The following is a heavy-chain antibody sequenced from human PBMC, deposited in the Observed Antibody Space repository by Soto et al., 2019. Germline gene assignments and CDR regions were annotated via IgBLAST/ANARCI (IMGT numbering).Heavy chain of an antibody. J-gene: IGHJ4*02. Sequence: SETLSLTCTVSGGSISSGDYYWSWIRQPPGKGLEWIGYIYYSGSTYYNPSLKSRVTISVDTSKNQFSLKLSSVTAADTAVYYCAREGKDYYDSSGYYPHWGQGTLVTVSS. CDR3: AREGKDYYDSSGYYPH. CDR2: IYYSGST. CDR1: GGSISSGDYY. D-gene: IGHD3-22*01. V-gene: IGHV4-30-4*01.